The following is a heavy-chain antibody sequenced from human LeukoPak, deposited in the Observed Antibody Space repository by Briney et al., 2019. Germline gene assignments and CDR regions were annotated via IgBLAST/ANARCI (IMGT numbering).Heavy chain of an antibody. CDR3: ARSPGGALNWFDP. D-gene: IGHD1-1*01. CDR1: GGSISSSSYY. Sequence: SETLSLTCTVSGGSISSSSYYWGWIRQPPGKGLEWIGTIYYSGSTYYNASLKSRVTISVDTSKNQFSLKLSSVTAADTAVYYCARSPGGALNWFDPWGQGTLVTVSS. J-gene: IGHJ5*02. V-gene: IGHV4-39*01. CDR2: IYYSGST.